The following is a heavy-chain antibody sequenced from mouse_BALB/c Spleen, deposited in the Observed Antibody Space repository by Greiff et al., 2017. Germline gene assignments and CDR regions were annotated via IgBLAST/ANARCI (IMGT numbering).Heavy chain of an antibody. D-gene: IGHD2-1*01. V-gene: IGHV5-6-2*01. CDR1: GFTFSSYY. CDR3: ARHGNYGGNYFDY. Sequence: EVMLVESGGGLVKLGGSLKLSCAASGFTFSSYYMSWVRQTPEKRLELVAAINSNGGSTYYPDTVKGRFTISRDNAKNTLYLQMSSLKSEDTALYYCARHGNYGGNYFDYWGEGTTLTVSS. CDR2: INSNGGST. J-gene: IGHJ2*01.